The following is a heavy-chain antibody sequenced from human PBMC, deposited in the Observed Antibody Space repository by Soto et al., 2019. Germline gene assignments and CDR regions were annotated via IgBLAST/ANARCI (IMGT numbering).Heavy chain of an antibody. Sequence: PGGSLRLSCAASGFTFSSYAVSWVRQAPGKGLEWVSAISGSGGSTYYADYVKGRFTSSRDNSKNTLYLQMNSLRAEDTAVYYCAKEGGFGSNLLYYYYYYMDVWGKGTTVTVSS. V-gene: IGHV3-23*01. CDR2: ISGSGGST. J-gene: IGHJ6*03. CDR3: AKEGGFGSNLLYYYYYYMDV. D-gene: IGHD2-15*01. CDR1: GFTFSSYA.